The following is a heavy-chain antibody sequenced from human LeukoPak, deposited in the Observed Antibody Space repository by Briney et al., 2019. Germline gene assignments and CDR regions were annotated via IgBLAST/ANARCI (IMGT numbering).Heavy chain of an antibody. D-gene: IGHD6-13*01. Sequence: SVKVSCKASGGTFSSYAISWVRQATGQGLEWMGGIIPIFGTANYAQKFQGRVTITADESTSTAYMELSSLRSEDTAVYYCARMEAGIAAAGYFDYWGQGTLVTVSS. J-gene: IGHJ4*02. CDR2: IIPIFGTA. CDR3: ARMEAGIAAAGYFDY. V-gene: IGHV1-69*13. CDR1: GGTFSSYA.